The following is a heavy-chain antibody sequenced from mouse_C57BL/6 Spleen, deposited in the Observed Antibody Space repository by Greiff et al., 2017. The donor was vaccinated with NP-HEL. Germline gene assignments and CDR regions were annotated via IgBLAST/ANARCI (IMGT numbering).Heavy chain of an antibody. Sequence: EVQLQQSGAELVRPGASVKLSCTASGFNIKDYYMHWVKQRPEQGLEWIGRIDPEDGDTEYAPKFQGKATMTADPSSNTAYLQLSSLTSEDTAVYYCTTGGGYDGPAWFAYWGQGTLVTVSA. CDR2: IDPEDGDT. J-gene: IGHJ3*01. CDR3: TTGGGYDGPAWFAY. D-gene: IGHD2-2*01. CDR1: GFNIKDYY. V-gene: IGHV14-1*01.